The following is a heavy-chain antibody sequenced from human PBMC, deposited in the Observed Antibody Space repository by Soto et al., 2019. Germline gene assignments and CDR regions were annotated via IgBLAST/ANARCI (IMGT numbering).Heavy chain of an antibody. CDR1: GGSISSSHW. CDR3: ARVVLTITRGAFDA. Sequence: QVQLQESGPGLVKPSGTLSLTCAVSGGSISSSHWWTWVRQSPGKGREYIGEISHSGTSNSNPSLKSRVTVAVDKSKNPFALTLTSVTAADTAVYYCARVVLTITRGAFDAWGQGTLVIVSS. D-gene: IGHD3-9*01. V-gene: IGHV4-4*02. J-gene: IGHJ3*01. CDR2: ISHSGTS.